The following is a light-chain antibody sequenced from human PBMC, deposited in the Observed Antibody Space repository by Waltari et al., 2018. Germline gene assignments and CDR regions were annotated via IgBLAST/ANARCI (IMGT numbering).Light chain of an antibody. CDR3: MIWHSNAVV. J-gene: IGLJ2*01. CDR2: YRSHSDK. Sequence: QAVLTQPSSLSASPGASASLTCTLRSGINVDTYRIYWYPQKPGSPPQYLLRYRSHSDKHQDSRVPRRFSGSKDASANAGILLISGLQSEDEADYYCMIWHSNAVVFGGGTTLTVL. V-gene: IGLV5-45*03. CDR1: SGINVDTYR.